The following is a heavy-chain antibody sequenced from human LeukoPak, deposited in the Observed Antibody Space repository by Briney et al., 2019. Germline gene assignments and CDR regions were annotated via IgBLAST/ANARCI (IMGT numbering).Heavy chain of an antibody. J-gene: IGHJ4*02. D-gene: IGHD6-13*01. CDR2: INPNSGGT. CDR1: GYTFTGYY. CDR3: ARVLTPGIAAAGYDY. Sequence: ASVKVSCKASGYTFTGYYMHWVRQAPGQGLAWMRWINPNSGGTNYAQKFQGRVTMTRDTSISTAYMELSRLRSDDTAVYYCARVLTPGIAAAGYDYWGQGTLVTVSS. V-gene: IGHV1-2*02.